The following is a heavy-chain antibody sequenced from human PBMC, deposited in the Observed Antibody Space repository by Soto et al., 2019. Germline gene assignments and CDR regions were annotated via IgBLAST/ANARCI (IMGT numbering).Heavy chain of an antibody. V-gene: IGHV3-53*02. D-gene: IGHD2-2*01. J-gene: IGHJ4*02. CDR1: EFTVSDNY. CDR2: VYTFGAT. Sequence: EVRLVETGGGLIQPGGSLRLSCAASEFTVSDNYMSWVRQTPGMGLEWVALVYTFGATYYADSVRGRFPVSRDNSKNTLYLQMDSLRADDTAVYYCAGSTRYCGTTTCHSYFDYWGQGILVTVSS. CDR3: AGSTRYCGTTTCHSYFDY.